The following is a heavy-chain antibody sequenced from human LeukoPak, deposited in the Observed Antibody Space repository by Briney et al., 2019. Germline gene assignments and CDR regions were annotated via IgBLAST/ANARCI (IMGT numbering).Heavy chain of an antibody. J-gene: IGHJ4*02. CDR3: TTDSGYSGYDFRDY. CDR1: GFTFSNAW. CDR2: IKSKTDGGTA. V-gene: IGHV3-15*01. Sequence: GGSLGLSCAASGFTFSNAWMSWVRQAPGKGLEWVGRIKSKTDGGTADYAAPVKGRFTISRDDSKNTLYLQMNSLKTEDTAVSYCTTDSGYSGYDFRDYWGQGTLVSVSS. D-gene: IGHD5-12*01.